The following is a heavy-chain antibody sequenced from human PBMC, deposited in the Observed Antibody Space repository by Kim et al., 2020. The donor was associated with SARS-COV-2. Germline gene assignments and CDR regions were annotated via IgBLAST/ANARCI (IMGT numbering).Heavy chain of an antibody. D-gene: IGHD3-10*01. V-gene: IGHV3-21*01. CDR1: EFTFIRYS. Sequence: GGSLRLSCAASEFTFIRYSMNWVRQAPGKGLEWVSTISRNSDYIYYADSVEGRFTISRDNAKNSLYLQMNSLRADDTAMYYCARDLSLGRPGGFDYWGQGTLVTVSS. CDR3: ARDLSLGRPGGFDY. CDR2: ISRNSDYI. J-gene: IGHJ4*02.